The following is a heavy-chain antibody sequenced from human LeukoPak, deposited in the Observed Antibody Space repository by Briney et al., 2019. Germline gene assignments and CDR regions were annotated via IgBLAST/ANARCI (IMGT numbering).Heavy chain of an antibody. V-gene: IGHV1-46*01. D-gene: IGHD3-22*01. CDR3: ARDSSPYYDSSGYLGN. Sequence: ASVKVSCKASGYTFTSYYMHWVRQAPGQGLEWMGIINPSGGSTSYAQKFQGRVTMTRDMSTSTVYMELSSLRSEDTAAYYCARDSSPYYDSSGYLGNWGQGTLVTVSS. J-gene: IGHJ4*02. CDR1: GYTFTSYY. CDR2: INPSGGST.